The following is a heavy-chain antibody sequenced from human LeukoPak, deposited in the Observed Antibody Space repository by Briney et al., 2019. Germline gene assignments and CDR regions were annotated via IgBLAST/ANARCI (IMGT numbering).Heavy chain of an antibody. CDR3: ARGSKYYDFWSGYTRFDP. Sequence: SETLSLTCAVYGGSFSGYYWSWIRQPPGKGLEWIGGINHSGSTNYNPSLKSRVTISVDTSKNQFSLKLSSVTAADTAVYYCARGSKYYDFWSGYTRFDPWGQGTLVTVSS. CDR2: INHSGST. V-gene: IGHV4-34*01. D-gene: IGHD3-3*01. J-gene: IGHJ5*02. CDR1: GGSFSGYY.